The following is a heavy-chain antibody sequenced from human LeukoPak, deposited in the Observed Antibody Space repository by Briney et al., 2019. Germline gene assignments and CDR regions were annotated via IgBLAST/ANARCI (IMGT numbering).Heavy chain of an antibody. CDR3: GTVFDH. V-gene: IGHV3-74*01. CDR1: GFTFTNYW. J-gene: IGHJ4*02. CDR2: IDIDGTGT. Sequence: PGGSLRLSCAASGFTFTNYWMHWVRQAPGKGLVWVSRIDIDGTGTSYADSVKGRFTISRDNAKNTVSLQMNSLKAGDTAVYYCGTVFDHWGPGILVTVSS.